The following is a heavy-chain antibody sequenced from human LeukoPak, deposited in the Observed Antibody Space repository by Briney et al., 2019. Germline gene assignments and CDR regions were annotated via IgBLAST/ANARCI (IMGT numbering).Heavy chain of an antibody. CDR1: GFTFSSYW. D-gene: IGHD3-10*02. CDR3: AELGITMIGGV. CDR2: ISASGGST. J-gene: IGHJ6*04. V-gene: IGHV3-23*01. Sequence: TGGSLRLSCAASGFTFSSYWMSWVRQAPGKGLEWVSSISASGGSTYYADSVKGRFTISRDNSKNTLYLQMNSLRAEDTAVYYCAELGITMIGGVWGKGTTVTISS.